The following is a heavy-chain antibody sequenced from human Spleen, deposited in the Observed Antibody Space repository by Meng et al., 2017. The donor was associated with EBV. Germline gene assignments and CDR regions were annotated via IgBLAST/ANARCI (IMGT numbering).Heavy chain of an antibody. CDR2: IIPNSGGT. CDR3: ARGGTRTFNNNKTY. Sequence: QSGAEWKKPGAAVKVSCKASGYTFTGNYMHWVRQAPGQGLEWMGRIIPNSGGTYYAQKFQGRVTMTTDTSISTAYMELSRLTSDDTAVYYCARGGTRTFNNNKTYWGRGTLVTVSS. J-gene: IGHJ4*02. D-gene: IGHD1/OR15-1a*01. CDR1: GYTFTGNY. V-gene: IGHV1-2*06.